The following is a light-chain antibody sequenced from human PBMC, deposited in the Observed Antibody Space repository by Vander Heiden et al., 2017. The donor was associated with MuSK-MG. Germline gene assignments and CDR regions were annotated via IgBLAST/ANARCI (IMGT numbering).Light chain of an antibody. V-gene: IGKV1-39*01. CDR1: QSISSY. Sequence: DIQMTQSPSSLSASVGDRVTITCRASQSISSYLNWYQQKPGKAPKLLIYAASSLQSGVPSRFSGSGSGTDFTLTISRQQPEDIATYYCQQSDSTLYTFGQGTKMXIK. J-gene: IGKJ2*01. CDR2: AAS. CDR3: QQSDSTLYT.